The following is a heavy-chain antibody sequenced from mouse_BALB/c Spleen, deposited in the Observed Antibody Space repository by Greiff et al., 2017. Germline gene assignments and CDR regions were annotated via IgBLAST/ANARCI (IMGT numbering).Heavy chain of an antibody. D-gene: IGHD1-1*02. CDR3: ARGQDYGAMDY. J-gene: IGHJ4*01. Sequence: EVMLVESGGGLVKPGGSLKLSCAASGFTFSSYAMSWVRQTPEKRLEWVVSISSGGSTYYPDSVKGRFTISRDNARNILYLQMSSLRSEDTAMYYCARGQDYGAMDYWGQGTSVTVSS. CDR2: ISSGGST. CDR1: GFTFSSYA. V-gene: IGHV5-6-5*01.